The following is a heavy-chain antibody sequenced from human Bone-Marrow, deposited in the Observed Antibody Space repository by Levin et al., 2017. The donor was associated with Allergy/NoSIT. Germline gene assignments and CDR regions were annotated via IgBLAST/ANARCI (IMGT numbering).Heavy chain of an antibody. D-gene: IGHD3-22*01. Sequence: LSLTCAASGFTFSSYSMNWVRQAPGKGLEWVSSISSSSSYIYYADSVKGRFTISRDNAKNSLYLQMNSLRAEDTAVYYCASYAYDDTPDYWGQGTLVTVSS. J-gene: IGHJ4*02. CDR3: ASYAYDDTPDY. V-gene: IGHV3-21*01. CDR2: ISSSSSYI. CDR1: GFTFSSYS.